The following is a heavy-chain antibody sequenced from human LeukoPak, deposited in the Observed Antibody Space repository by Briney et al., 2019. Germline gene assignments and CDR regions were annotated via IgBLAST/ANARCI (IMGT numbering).Heavy chain of an antibody. V-gene: IGHV3-21*04. CDR2: IGSSSSSI. CDR1: GITFSRYS. D-gene: IGHD2-21*02. CDR3: ATAVAYCGGDCYLR. Sequence: GSLRLSCAASGITFSRYSMNWVRQAPGKGLEWVSSIGSSSSSIYSADSVKGRFTISRDNAKNSLYLQMNSLRAEDTAVYYCATAVAYCGGDCYLRWGQGTLVTVSS. J-gene: IGHJ4*02.